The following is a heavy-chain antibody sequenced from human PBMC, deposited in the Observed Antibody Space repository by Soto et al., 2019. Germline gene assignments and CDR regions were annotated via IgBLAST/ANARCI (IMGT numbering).Heavy chain of an antibody. CDR2: IYYSGST. D-gene: IGHD3-22*01. V-gene: IGHV4-31*03. J-gene: IGHJ4*02. Sequence: SETLSLTCTVSGGSISIGGYYWSWIRQHPGKGLEWIGYIYYSGSTYYNPSLKSRVTISVDTSKNQFSLKLSSVTAADTAVYYCARDRGGFYDSSGHFDYWGQGTLVTVSS. CDR1: GGSISIGGYY. CDR3: ARDRGGFYDSSGHFDY.